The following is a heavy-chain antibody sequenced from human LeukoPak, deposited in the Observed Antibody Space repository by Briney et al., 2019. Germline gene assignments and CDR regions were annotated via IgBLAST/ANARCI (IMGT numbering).Heavy chain of an antibody. CDR2: ISGRGDTT. Sequence: GGSLRLSCAASGFTFSSYAMSWVRQAPGKGLEWVSAISGRGDTTYYADSMKGRFTISRDNSKNTLYLQMNSLRADDTAVYYCAKEAGDSSSWSFDYWGQGTLVTVSS. D-gene: IGHD6-13*01. V-gene: IGHV3-23*01. CDR3: AKEAGDSSSWSFDY. J-gene: IGHJ4*02. CDR1: GFTFSSYA.